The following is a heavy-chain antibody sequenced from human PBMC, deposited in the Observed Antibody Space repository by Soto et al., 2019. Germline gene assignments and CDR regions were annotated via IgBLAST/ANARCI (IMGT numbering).Heavy chain of an antibody. CDR1: GGTFSSYT. J-gene: IGHJ6*02. CDR2: IIPILGIA. Sequence: SVKVSCKASGGTFSSYTISWVRQAPGQGLEWMGRIIPILGIANYAQKFQGRVTITADKSTSTAYMELSSLRSEDTAVYFCAIFPGIAVAGKNYYYGMDVWGQGTTVTVSS. CDR3: AIFPGIAVAGKNYYYGMDV. V-gene: IGHV1-69*02. D-gene: IGHD6-19*01.